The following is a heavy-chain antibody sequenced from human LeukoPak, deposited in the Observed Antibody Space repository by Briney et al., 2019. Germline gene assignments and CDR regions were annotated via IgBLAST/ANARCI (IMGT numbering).Heavy chain of an antibody. CDR1: GFTFSSYA. CDR2: ISYDGSNK. D-gene: IGHD2-15*01. V-gene: IGHV3-30-3*01. J-gene: IGHJ4*02. Sequence: GRSLRLSCAASGFTFSSYAMHWVRQAPGKGLEWVAVISYDGSNKYYADSVKGRFTISRDNSKNTLYLQMNSLRAEDTAVYYCARGGYRIESNNPIFDYWGQGTLVTVSS. CDR3: ARGGYRIESNNPIFDY.